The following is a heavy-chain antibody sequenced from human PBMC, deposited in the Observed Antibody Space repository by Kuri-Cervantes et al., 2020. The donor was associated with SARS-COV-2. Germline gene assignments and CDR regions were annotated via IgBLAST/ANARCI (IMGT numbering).Heavy chain of an antibody. V-gene: IGHV4-61*09. CDR2: IYTSGST. D-gene: IGHD5-24*01. J-gene: IGHJ4*02. Sequence: LRLSCTVSGGSISSGSYYWSWIRQPAGKGLEWIGYIYTSGSTNYNPSLKSRVTISVDTSKNQFSLKLSSVTAADTAVYYCGKVSWLQLWRRYSDSWGQGTLVTVSS. CDR3: GKVSWLQLWRRYSDS. CDR1: GGSISSGSYY.